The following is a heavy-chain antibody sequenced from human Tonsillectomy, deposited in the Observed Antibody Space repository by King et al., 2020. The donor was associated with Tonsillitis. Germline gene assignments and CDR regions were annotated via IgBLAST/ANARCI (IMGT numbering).Heavy chain of an antibody. CDR2: ISYDGSNK. Sequence: VQLVESGGGVVQPGRSLRLSCAASGFTFSTYGIHWVRQAPGKGLEWVALISYDGSNKYYADPVRGRFTISRDTSKNTVYLQMNSLRAEDTAVYYCARAYYYGTSRTPDYWGQGTLITVSS. V-gene: IGHV3-33*05. D-gene: IGHD3-22*01. CDR1: GFTFSTYG. CDR3: ARAYYYGTSRTPDY. J-gene: IGHJ4*02.